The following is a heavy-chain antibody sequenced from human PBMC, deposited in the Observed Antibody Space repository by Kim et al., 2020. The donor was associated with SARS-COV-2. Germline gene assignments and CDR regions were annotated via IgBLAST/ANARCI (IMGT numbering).Heavy chain of an antibody. CDR1: GGSISSYY. V-gene: IGHV4-59*13. CDR2: IYYSGST. D-gene: IGHD4-17*01. J-gene: IGHJ2*01. CDR3: ARRDYFYWYFDL. Sequence: SETLSLTYTVSGGSISSYYWSWIRQPPGKGLEWIGYIYYSGSTNYNPSLKSRVTISVDTSKNQFSLKLSSVTAADTAVYYCARRDYFYWYFDLWGRGTLVTVSS.